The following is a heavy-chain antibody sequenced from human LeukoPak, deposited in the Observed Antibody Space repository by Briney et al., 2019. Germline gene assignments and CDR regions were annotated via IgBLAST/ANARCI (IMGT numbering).Heavy chain of an antibody. CDR3: ARHGGPYYYDRSGYFDS. CDR2: IYYSGTT. J-gene: IGHJ4*02. Sequence: WVRQPPGKGLEWIGSIYYSGTTYYNPSLKSRLTISIDTSKKQIFLRLSSVTAADTAVYYCARHGGPYYYDRSGYFDSWGQGTPVTVSS. D-gene: IGHD3-22*01. V-gene: IGHV4-39*01.